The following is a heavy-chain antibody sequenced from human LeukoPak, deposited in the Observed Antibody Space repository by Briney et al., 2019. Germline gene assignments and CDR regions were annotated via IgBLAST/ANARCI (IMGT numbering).Heavy chain of an antibody. D-gene: IGHD1-1*01. Sequence: SEALSLTCTVSGGTTSSYYWSWIRQPPGKGLEWIGYIYYSGSTNYNPSLKSRVTISVDTSKNQFSLKLSSVTAADTAVYYCARGDWNDVLRFDPWGQGTLVTVSS. J-gene: IGHJ5*02. CDR3: ARGDWNDVLRFDP. V-gene: IGHV4-59*01. CDR2: IYYSGST. CDR1: GGTTSSYY.